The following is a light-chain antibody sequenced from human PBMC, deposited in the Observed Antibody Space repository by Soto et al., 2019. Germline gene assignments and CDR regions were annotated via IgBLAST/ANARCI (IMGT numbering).Light chain of an antibody. V-gene: IGLV1-40*01. CDR2: GNT. Sequence: QSVLTQPPSVSGAPGQRVTISCTGSSSNIGAGYDVHWYQQLPGTAPKLLIYGNTNRASGVPDRFSASKSGTSASLAITGLQAEDEADYYCQSYDSSLSCWVFGGGTKLTVL. CDR1: SSNIGAGYD. J-gene: IGLJ3*02. CDR3: QSYDSSLSCWV.